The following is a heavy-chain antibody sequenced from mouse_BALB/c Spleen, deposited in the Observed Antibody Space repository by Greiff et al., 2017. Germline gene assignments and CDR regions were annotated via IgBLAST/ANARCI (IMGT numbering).Heavy chain of an antibody. Sequence: QVQLQQSGAELAKPGASVKMSCKASGYTFTSYWMHWVKQRPGQGLEWIGYINPSTGYTEYNQKFKDKATLTADKSSSTAYMQLSSLTSEDSAVYYCARKAYGNFDYWGQGTTLTVSS. J-gene: IGHJ2*01. CDR1: GYTFTSYW. V-gene: IGHV1-7*01. D-gene: IGHD2-1*01. CDR3: ARKAYGNFDY. CDR2: INPSTGYT.